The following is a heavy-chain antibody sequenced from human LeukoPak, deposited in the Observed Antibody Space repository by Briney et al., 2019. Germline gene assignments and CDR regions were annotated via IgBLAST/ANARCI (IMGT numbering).Heavy chain of an antibody. CDR2: IYYSGST. CDR1: GGSISSGGYY. CDR3: ARGGSSWSPEIYYYYGMDV. Sequence: SETLSLTCTVSGGSISSGGYYWSWIRQHPGKGLEWIGYIYYSGSTHYNPSLQSRVAISVDLSTNQFSLKLSSVTAADTAVYYCARGGSSWSPEIYYYYGMDVWGQGTLVTVSS. D-gene: IGHD6-13*01. J-gene: IGHJ6*02. V-gene: IGHV4-31*03.